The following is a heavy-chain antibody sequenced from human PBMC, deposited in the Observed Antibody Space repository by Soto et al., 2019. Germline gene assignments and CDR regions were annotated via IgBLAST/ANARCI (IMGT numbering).Heavy chain of an antibody. CDR3: AKKTDSSSPWGALDN. Sequence: EVQLLESGGGLVQPGGSLRLSCAASGFTFSSYAMTWVRQAPAQGLEWVSGISGSGGSTHYADSVKGRFTISRDSSKNTLYWQMDSLRAEDTAVYYCAKKTDSSSPWGALDNWGQGTMVSVSS. CDR1: GFTFSSYA. D-gene: IGHD6-6*01. J-gene: IGHJ3*02. CDR2: ISGSGGST. V-gene: IGHV3-23*01.